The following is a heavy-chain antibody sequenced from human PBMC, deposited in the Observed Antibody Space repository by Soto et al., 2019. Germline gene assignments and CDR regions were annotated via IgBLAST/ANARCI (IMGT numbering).Heavy chain of an antibody. Sequence: VGSLILSGSASGFTFSSYAMSWVRQAPGKGLEWVSAISGSGGGTYYADSVKGRSTISRDNSKNTLYLQMNSLRAEDTAVYYCAKERLYYFDYWGQGTLVTVSS. CDR3: AKERLYYFDY. V-gene: IGHV3-23*01. CDR1: GFTFSSYA. D-gene: IGHD6-25*01. J-gene: IGHJ4*02. CDR2: ISGSGGGT.